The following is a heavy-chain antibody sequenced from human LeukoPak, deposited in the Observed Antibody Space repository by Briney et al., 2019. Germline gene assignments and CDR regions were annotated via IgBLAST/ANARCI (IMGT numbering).Heavy chain of an antibody. D-gene: IGHD6-13*01. V-gene: IGHV3-30*18. CDR3: AKDLVIAAAGTD. J-gene: IGHJ4*02. CDR2: ISYDGSNK. Sequence: GGSLRLSCAASGFTFSSYGMHWVRQAPGKGLEWVAVISYDGSNKYYADSVKGRFTISRDNSKNTLYLQMNSLRPEDTAVYYCAKDLVIAAAGTDWGQGTLVTVSS. CDR1: GFTFSSYG.